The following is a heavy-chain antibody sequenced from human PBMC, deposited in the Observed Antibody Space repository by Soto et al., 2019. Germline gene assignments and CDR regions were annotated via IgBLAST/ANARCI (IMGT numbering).Heavy chain of an antibody. D-gene: IGHD3-9*01. V-gene: IGHV4-59*11. CDR2: VYYSGSS. CDR3: ARVGERWQYFDWFYYFDS. Sequence: PQATLSLTCPVSGVTIGCRYWCWLRQPPGKGLEWIGYVYYSGSSTSNPSLKSRVTMSADTSKNQLSLKVRSVTAADTAVYYCARVGERWQYFDWFYYFDSWGQGVLVTFSS. CDR1: GVTIGCRY. J-gene: IGHJ4*02.